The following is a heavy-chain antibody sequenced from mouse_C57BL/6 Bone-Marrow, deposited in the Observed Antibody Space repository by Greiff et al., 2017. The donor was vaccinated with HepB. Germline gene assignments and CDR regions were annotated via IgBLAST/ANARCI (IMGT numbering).Heavy chain of an antibody. V-gene: IGHV7-3*01. CDR1: GFTFTDYY. Sequence: DVKLVESGGGLVQPGGSLSLSCAASGFTFTDYYMSWVRQPPGKALEWLGFIRNKANGYTTEYSASEKGRFTISRDNSKSILYLQINALRAEDSATFYCASLYVYYGDYWGQGTLVTVSA. J-gene: IGHJ3*01. D-gene: IGHD1-1*01. CDR2: IRNKANGYTT. CDR3: ASLYVYYGDY.